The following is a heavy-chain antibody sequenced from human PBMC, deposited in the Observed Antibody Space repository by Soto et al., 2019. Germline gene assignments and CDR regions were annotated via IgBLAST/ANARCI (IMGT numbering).Heavy chain of an antibody. J-gene: IGHJ4*02. CDR3: ARGDEDTAVVV. D-gene: IGHD5-18*01. CDR2: IDPKSGDT. CDR1: GYSFTDYF. V-gene: IGHV1-2*02. Sequence: ASVKVSCKASGYSFTDYFIHWVRQAPGQGLEWVGWIDPKSGDTKFPQKFQGRVAVTRDTSITTAYLEVSRLRSDDTAVYYCARGDEDTAVVVWAQGTMVTVSS.